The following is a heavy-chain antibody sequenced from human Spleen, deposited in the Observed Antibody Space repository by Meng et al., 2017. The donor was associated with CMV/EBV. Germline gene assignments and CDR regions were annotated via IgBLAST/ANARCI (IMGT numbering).Heavy chain of an antibody. CDR1: GFTLSHYE. CDR3: TSYNWGLYYFDY. D-gene: IGHD1-1*01. CDR2: ISSSGTTI. V-gene: IGHV3-48*03. Sequence: GGSLRLSCVASGFTLSHYEMNWVRQAPGKGLEWVSYISSSGTTISYADSVKGRFTISRDNAKNSLYLQLNSLRAEDTAVYYCTSYNWGLYYFDYWGQGTLVTVSS. J-gene: IGHJ4*02.